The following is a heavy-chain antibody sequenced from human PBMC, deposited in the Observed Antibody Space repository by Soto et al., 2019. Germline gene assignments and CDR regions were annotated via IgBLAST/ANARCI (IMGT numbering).Heavy chain of an antibody. D-gene: IGHD2-2*01. V-gene: IGHV4-34*01. J-gene: IGHJ6*03. CDR2: VNHSGNT. CDR1: GGSFSDDS. Sequence: PSETLSLICAVYGGSFSDDSWSWIRQPPGKGLEWIGEVNHSGNTNYNPSLKGRVTISIDTSKNQFSLKMSSVTAADTAVYYCARGRTLPGAYYFYYMDVWGKGTTVT. CDR3: ARGRTLPGAYYFYYMDV.